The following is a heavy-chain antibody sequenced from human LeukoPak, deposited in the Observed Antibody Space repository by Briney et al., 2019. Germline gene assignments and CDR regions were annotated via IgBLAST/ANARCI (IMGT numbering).Heavy chain of an antibody. CDR3: AKDREYDSSGVIDY. J-gene: IGHJ4*02. CDR1: GFTFDDYA. CDR2: ISWNSGSI. Sequence: LAGGSLRLSCAASGFTFDDYAMHWVRQAPGKGLEWVSGISWNSGSIGYADSVKGRFTISRDNAKNSLCLQMNSLRAEDTALYYCAKDREYDSSGVIDYWGQGTLVTVSS. V-gene: IGHV3-9*01. D-gene: IGHD3-22*01.